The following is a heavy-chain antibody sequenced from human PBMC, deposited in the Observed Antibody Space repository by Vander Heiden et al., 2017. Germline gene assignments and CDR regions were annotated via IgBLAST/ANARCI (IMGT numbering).Heavy chain of an antibody. J-gene: IGHJ3*02. CDR1: GFIFSDHY. CDR2: SRNRVKSFTT. V-gene: IGHV3-72*01. D-gene: IGHD3-22*01. CDR3: VRAPFYDSKGDYLDAFDI. Sequence: LVQPGGSLRLSCAVSGFIFSDHYIDWVRQAPGKGLEWVGRSRNRVKSFTTEYAASVRGRFTISRDDSKNSVYLQMNSLKTDDTAVYYCVRAPFYDSKGDYLDAFDIWGQGTMVTVSS.